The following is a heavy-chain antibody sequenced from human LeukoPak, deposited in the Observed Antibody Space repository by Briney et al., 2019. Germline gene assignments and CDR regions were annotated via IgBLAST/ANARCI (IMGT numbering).Heavy chain of an antibody. CDR2: IDTDGSGT. V-gene: IGHV3-74*01. J-gene: IGHJ4*02. CDR3: ARDPYGGTDY. D-gene: IGHD4-23*01. CDR1: GLTFTNYW. Sequence: GGSLRLSCAASGLTFTNYWMHWVRQVPGKGLVWVSRIDTDGSGTSYADSVKGRFTISRDNAKNLMFLQMNSLRAEDTAMYYCARDPYGGTDYWGQGTLVTVSS.